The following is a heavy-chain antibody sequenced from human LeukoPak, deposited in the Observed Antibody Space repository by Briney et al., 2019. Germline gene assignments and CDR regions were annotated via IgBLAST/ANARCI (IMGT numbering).Heavy chain of an antibody. D-gene: IGHD3-10*01. CDR2: TRKKANSYTT. J-gene: IGHJ4*02. CDR3: TRVRGEAVVDY. CDR1: GFTFSDHY. Sequence: GGSLRLSCAASGFTFSDHYMDWVRHAPGKGLEWVGRTRKKANSYTTEYAASVKGRFTISRDDPKNSLYLQMNSLKTEDTAVYYCTRVRGEAVVDYWGQGTLVTVSS. V-gene: IGHV3-72*01.